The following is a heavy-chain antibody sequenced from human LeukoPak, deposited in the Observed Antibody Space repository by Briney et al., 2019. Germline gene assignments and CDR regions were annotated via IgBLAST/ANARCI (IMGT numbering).Heavy chain of an antibody. CDR3: AKGGHYYYDSSGYYYPFDY. V-gene: IGHV3-30*02. CDR2: IRYDGSNK. D-gene: IGHD3-22*01. J-gene: IGHJ4*02. Sequence: GGSLRLSCAASGFTFSSYGMYWVRQAPGKGLEWVAFIRYDGSNKYYGDSVKGRFTISRDNSKNTLYLQMKSLRAEDTAVHYCAKGGHYYYDSSGYYYPFDYWGQGTLVTVSS. CDR1: GFTFSSYG.